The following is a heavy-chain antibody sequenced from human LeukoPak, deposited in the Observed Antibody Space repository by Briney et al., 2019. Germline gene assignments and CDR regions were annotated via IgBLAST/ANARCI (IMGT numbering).Heavy chain of an antibody. CDR1: GFTFSSYA. CDR3: VGSWG. Sequence: GRSLRLSCAASGFTFSSYAMHWVRQAPGKGLEWVSGISGGGTTTNYADSAKGRFTISRDNSNNTLYLEMKSLRADDTAVYYCVGSWGWGQGTLVTVSS. D-gene: IGHD3-16*01. CDR2: ISGGGTTT. V-gene: IGHV3-23*01. J-gene: IGHJ4*02.